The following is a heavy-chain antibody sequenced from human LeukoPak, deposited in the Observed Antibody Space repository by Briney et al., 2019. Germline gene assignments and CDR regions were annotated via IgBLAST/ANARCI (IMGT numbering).Heavy chain of an antibody. CDR2: IIPIFGTA. J-gene: IGHJ4*02. V-gene: IGHV1-69*01. CDR1: GGTFSSYA. CDR3: ARGGIYGGTSYFDY. D-gene: IGHD4-23*01. Sequence: SVTVSCTASGGTFSSYAISWVRQAPGQGLEWMGGIIPIFGTANYAQKFQGRVTITADESTSTAYMELSSLRSEDTAVYYCARGGIYGGTSYFDYWGQGTLVTVSS.